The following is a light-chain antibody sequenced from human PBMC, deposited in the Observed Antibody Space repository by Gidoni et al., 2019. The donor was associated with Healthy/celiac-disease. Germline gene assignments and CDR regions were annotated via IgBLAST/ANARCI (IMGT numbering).Light chain of an antibody. V-gene: IGKV1-39*01. Sequence: DIQMTQSPSSLSASVGDRVTITCRASQSISSYLNWYQQKPGKAPKLLIFAASSLQSRVPSRFSGSGSGTDFTLTISSLQPEDFATYYCQQSYSPRMYTFVRXPSWRSN. CDR3: QQSYSPRMYT. CDR2: AAS. CDR1: QSISSY. J-gene: IGKJ2*01.